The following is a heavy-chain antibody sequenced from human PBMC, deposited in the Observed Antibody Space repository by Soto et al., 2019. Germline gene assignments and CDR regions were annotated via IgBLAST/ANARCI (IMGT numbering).Heavy chain of an antibody. Sequence: SVKVSCKASGITFRRTAVQWMRQARGQSLEWIGRIVAGTGSTKYAQNFQGRITITRDTSTSTAYMELSSLRSEDTAVYYCARDVGSYYYYYYGMDVWGQGTTVTVSS. CDR3: ARDVGSYYYYYYGMDV. CDR2: IVAGTGST. J-gene: IGHJ6*02. V-gene: IGHV1-58*01. CDR1: GITFRRTA. D-gene: IGHD3-10*01.